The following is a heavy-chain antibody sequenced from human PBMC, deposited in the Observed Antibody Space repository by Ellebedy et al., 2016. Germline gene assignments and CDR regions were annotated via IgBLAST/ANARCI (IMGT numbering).Heavy chain of an antibody. J-gene: IGHJ3*02. Sequence: GGSLRLXXAASGFTFSSYSMNWVRQAPGKGLEWVSSISSSSSYIYYADSVKGRFTISRDNAKNSLYLQMNSLRAEDTAVYYCARQVGSWSPDDAFDIWGQGTMVTVSS. CDR3: ARQVGSWSPDDAFDI. D-gene: IGHD1-26*01. CDR1: GFTFSSYS. V-gene: IGHV3-21*01. CDR2: ISSSSSYI.